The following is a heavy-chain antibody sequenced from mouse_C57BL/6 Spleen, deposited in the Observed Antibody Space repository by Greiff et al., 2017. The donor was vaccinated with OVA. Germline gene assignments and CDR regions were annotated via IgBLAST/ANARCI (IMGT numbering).Heavy chain of an antibody. V-gene: IGHV1-4*01. Sequence: QVQLKESGAELARPGASVKMSCKASGYTFTSYTMHWVKQRPGQGLEWIGYINPSSGYTKYNQKFKDKATLTADKSSSTAYMQLSSLTSEDSAVYYCARSGDYGNLYAMDYWGQGTSVTVSS. J-gene: IGHJ4*01. CDR3: ARSGDYGNLYAMDY. CDR2: INPSSGYT. D-gene: IGHD2-1*01. CDR1: GYTFTSYT.